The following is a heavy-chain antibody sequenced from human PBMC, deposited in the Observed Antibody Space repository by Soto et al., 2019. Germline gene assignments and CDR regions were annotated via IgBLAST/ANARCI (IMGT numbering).Heavy chain of an antibody. CDR3: ARHRPKDAFDI. CDR2: IYPGDSDT. J-gene: IGHJ3*02. D-gene: IGHD6-6*01. CDR1: VYSFTSYW. V-gene: IGHV5-51*01. Sequence: GESLKISCKGSVYSFTSYWIGWVRQMPGKGLEWMGIIYPGDSDTRYSPSFQGQVTISADRSISTAYLQWSSLKASDTAMYYCARHRPKDAFDIWGQGTMVTVSS.